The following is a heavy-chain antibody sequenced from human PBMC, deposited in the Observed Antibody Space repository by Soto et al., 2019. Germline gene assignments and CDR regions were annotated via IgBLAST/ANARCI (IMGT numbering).Heavy chain of an antibody. D-gene: IGHD6-13*01. CDR3: AREFEGQSSSWPFDY. J-gene: IGHJ4*02. CDR1: GYTFPTYG. V-gene: IGHV1-18*01. Sequence: QVQLVQSGAEVKKPGASVRVSCRASGYTFPTYGIAWVRQAPGQGLEWMGWISVYNGFTHYAQKFRGRDTVTAETSTSTVYMELRSLTSDDTAVYYCAREFEGQSSSWPFDYWGQGTLVTVSS. CDR2: ISVYNGFT.